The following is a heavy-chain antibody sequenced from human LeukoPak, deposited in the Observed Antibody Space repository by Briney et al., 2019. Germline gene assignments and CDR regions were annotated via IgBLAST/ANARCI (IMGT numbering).Heavy chain of an antibody. CDR2: IYTSGST. CDR1: GNSISNTYY. J-gene: IGHJ3*02. Sequence: SETLSLTCAVSGNSISNTYYWSWIRQPAGKGLEWIGRIYTSGSTNYNPSLKSRVTISVDKSKNQFSLKLSSVTAADTAVYYCARDQVFGVVHHDAFDIWGQGTMVTVSS. D-gene: IGHD3-3*01. CDR3: ARDQVFGVVHHDAFDI. V-gene: IGHV4-4*07.